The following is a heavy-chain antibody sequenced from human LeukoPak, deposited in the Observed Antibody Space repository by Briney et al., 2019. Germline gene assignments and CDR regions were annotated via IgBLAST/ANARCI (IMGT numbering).Heavy chain of an antibody. CDR2: IKSDGSST. J-gene: IGHJ4*02. CDR1: GFTFSSYW. D-gene: IGHD1-26*01. Sequence: GGSLRLSCSASGFTFSSYWMYWVRQAPGKGLVWVSDIKSDGSSTTYADSVRGRFTISRATAKNTLYLQMNSLRAEDTAVYYCARDGRSGNFDKWGQGTLVSVSS. V-gene: IGHV3-74*01. CDR3: ARDGRSGNFDK.